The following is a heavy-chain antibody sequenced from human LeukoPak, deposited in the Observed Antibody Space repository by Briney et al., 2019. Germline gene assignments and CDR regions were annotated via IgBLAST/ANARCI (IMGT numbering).Heavy chain of an antibody. D-gene: IGHD3-9*01. CDR3: ARDLTKTYYDILTGFFVY. J-gene: IGHJ4*02. CDR1: GFTVSSNY. Sequence: PGGSLRLSCAASGFTVSSNYMSWVRQAPGKGLEWVSIIYSGGSTYYADSVKGRFTISRDNSKNTVYLQMNSLRAEDTALYYCARDLTKTYYDILTGFFVYWGQGTLVTVSS. V-gene: IGHV3-53*01. CDR2: IYSGGST.